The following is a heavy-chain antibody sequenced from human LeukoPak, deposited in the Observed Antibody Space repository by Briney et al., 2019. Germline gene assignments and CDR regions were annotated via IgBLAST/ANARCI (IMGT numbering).Heavy chain of an antibody. Sequence: GGSLRLSCAASGFTVRSNYMSWVRQAPGKGLEWVSVIYSGGSTYHADSVKGRFTISRDNSRNTLSLQMNSLRVEDTAVYYCAVAGSGTFDIWGQGTVVIVSS. CDR3: AVAGSGTFDI. V-gene: IGHV3-53*01. CDR1: GFTVRSNY. J-gene: IGHJ3*02. CDR2: IYSGGST. D-gene: IGHD3-10*01.